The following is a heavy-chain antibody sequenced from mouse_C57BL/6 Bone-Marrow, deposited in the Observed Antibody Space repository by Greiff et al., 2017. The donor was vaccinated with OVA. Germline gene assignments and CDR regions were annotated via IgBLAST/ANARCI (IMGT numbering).Heavy chain of an antibody. V-gene: IGHV1-18*01. CDR3: AGVYGSWFAY. D-gene: IGHD2-10*02. Sequence: VQLQQSGPELVKPGASVKIPCKASGYTFTDYNMDWVKQSHGKSLEWIGDINPNNGGTIYNQKFKGKATLTVDKSSSTAYMELRSLTSEDTAVYYCAGVYGSWFAYWGQGTLVTVSA. J-gene: IGHJ3*01. CDR2: INPNNGGT. CDR1: GYTFTDYN.